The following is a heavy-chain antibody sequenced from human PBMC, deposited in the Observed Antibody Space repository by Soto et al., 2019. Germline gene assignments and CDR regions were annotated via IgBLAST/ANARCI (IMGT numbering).Heavy chain of an antibody. Sequence: SETLSLTCTVSGGSISSSSYYWGWIRQPPGRGLEWIGSIYYSGSTYYNPSLKSRVTISVDTSKNQFSLKLSSVTAADTAVYYCATNYAYYYYGMDVWGQGTTVTVSS. CDR3: ATNYAYYYYGMDV. D-gene: IGHD4-4*01. J-gene: IGHJ6*02. CDR2: IYYSGST. CDR1: GGSISSSSYY. V-gene: IGHV4-39*01.